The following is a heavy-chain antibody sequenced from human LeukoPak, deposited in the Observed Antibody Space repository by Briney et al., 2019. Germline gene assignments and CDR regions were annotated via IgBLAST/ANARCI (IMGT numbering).Heavy chain of an antibody. V-gene: IGHV4-30-2*01. CDR1: GGSISSGGYS. CDR2: IYHSGST. CDR3: ARGAHCSGGSCYLSWFDP. Sequence: TLSLTCAVSGGSISSGGYSWSWIRQPPGKGLEWIGYIYHSGSTYYDPSLKSRVTISVDRSKNQFPLKLSSVTAADTAVYYCARGAHCSGGSCYLSWFDPWGQGTLVTVSS. J-gene: IGHJ5*02. D-gene: IGHD2-15*01.